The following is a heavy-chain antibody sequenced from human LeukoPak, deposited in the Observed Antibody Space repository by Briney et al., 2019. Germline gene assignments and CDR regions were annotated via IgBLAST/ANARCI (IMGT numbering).Heavy chain of an antibody. V-gene: IGHV3-23*01. Sequence: GGSLRLSCAASGFTFSSYGMSWVRQAPGKGLEWLSAIPGSGGSTYHADSVKGRFTISRDNSKNTLYLQMDSLRADDTAVYYCAKLRAQVYSSSQNWGQGTLVTVSS. CDR2: IPGSGGST. CDR3: AKLRAQVYSSSQN. J-gene: IGHJ4*02. CDR1: GFTFSSYG. D-gene: IGHD6-6*01.